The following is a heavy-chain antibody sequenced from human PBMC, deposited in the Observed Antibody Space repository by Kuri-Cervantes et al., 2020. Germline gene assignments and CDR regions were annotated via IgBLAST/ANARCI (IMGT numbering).Heavy chain of an antibody. CDR2: MNPNSGNT. D-gene: IGHD3-22*01. CDR3: ATTTQEYYYDSSGLDY. CDR1: GGTFSSYA. J-gene: IGHJ4*02. Sequence: ASVKVSCKASGGTFSSYAISWVRQAPGQGLEWMGWMNPNSGNTGYAQKFQGRVTMTRNTSISTAYMELSSLRSEDTAVYYCATTTQEYYYDSSGLDYWGQGTLVTVSS. V-gene: IGHV1-8*02.